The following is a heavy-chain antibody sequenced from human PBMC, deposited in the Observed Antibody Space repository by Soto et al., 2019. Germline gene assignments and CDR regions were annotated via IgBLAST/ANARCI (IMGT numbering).Heavy chain of an antibody. CDR2: IIPIPGTA. Sequence: QVQLVQSGAEVKKPGSSVKVSFKASGGNFGSYAISWVRQAPGQGLVRMGGIIPIPGTANYAQKFQGSVTIVEDESTSPAYMEVSSVRSEDTAVYYRSRSQGSRTCLVIYYYYYYGMDVWGQGTTVTVSS. D-gene: IGHD2-2*01. CDR3: SRSQGSRTCLVIYYYYYYGMDV. V-gene: IGHV1-69*01. CDR1: GGNFGSYA. J-gene: IGHJ6*02.